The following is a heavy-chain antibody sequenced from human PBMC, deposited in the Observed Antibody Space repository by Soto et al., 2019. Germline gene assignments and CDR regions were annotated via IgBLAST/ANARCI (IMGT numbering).Heavy chain of an antibody. CDR2: IYHSGST. J-gene: IGHJ4*02. CDR3: TRGGDAYKNGH. D-gene: IGHD2-21*01. CDR1: GASISTGSNS. Sequence: PSETLSLTCAVSGASISTGSNSWSWIRQPPGKGLEWIGHIYHSGSTYYNPSLKSRVTISVDTSKNQFSLKLSSVTAADTAVYYCTRGGDAYKNGHWGQGALVTVSS. V-gene: IGHV4-30-2*02.